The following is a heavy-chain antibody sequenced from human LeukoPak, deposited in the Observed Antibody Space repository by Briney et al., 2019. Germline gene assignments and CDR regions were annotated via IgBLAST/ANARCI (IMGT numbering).Heavy chain of an antibody. D-gene: IGHD4-23*01. CDR1: GGSFCGYY. CDR3: ARRAGGYSHPYDY. Sequence: ETLSLTCAVYGGSFCGYYWSWVRQAPGKGLEWVSLIYSGGTTYYADSDKGQFTISRDNYKNTLYLQMNSQRAEDTAVYYCARRAGGYSHPYDYWGQGILVTVSS. J-gene: IGHJ4*02. V-gene: IGHV3-53*01. CDR2: IYSGGTT.